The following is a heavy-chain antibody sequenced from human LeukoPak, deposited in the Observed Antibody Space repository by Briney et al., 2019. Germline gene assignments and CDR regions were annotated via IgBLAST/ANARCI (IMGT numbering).Heavy chain of an antibody. V-gene: IGHV4-30-2*01. CDR3: ARLGPADWFDP. J-gene: IGHJ5*02. D-gene: IGHD6-13*01. Sequence: TLSLTCAVSGGSISSGGYSWSWIRQPPGKGLEWIGYIYHSGSTYYNPSLKSRVTISVDRSKTQFSRKLSSVTAADTAVYYCARLGPADWFDPWGQGTLVTVSS. CDR1: GGSISSGGYS. CDR2: IYHSGST.